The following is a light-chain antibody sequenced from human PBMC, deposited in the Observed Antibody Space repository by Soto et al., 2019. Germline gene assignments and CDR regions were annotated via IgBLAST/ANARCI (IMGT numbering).Light chain of an antibody. Sequence: TQSPSSLSASVGDRVTITCRASQGISNYLAWYQQKPGQAPRLLIYGASNRATGIPDRFSGSGSGTDFTLTISRLEPEDFAVYYCQQYGRSPVTFGQGTKVDIK. CDR1: QGISNY. CDR2: GAS. CDR3: QQYGRSPVT. J-gene: IGKJ1*01. V-gene: IGKV3-20*01.